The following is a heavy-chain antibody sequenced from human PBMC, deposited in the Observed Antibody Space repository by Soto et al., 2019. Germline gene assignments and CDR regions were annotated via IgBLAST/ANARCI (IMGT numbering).Heavy chain of an antibody. CDR1: GGTFSSYT. Sequence: QVQLVQSGAEVKKPGSSVKVSCKASGGTFSSYTISWVRQAPGQGLEWMGRIIPILGIANYAQKFQGRVTITADKSTSTAYMELCSLRSEDTVVYYWANSCGGCTAFDIWGQGTMVTVSS. CDR3: ANSCGGCTAFDI. CDR2: IIPILGIA. J-gene: IGHJ3*02. D-gene: IGHD2-21*01. V-gene: IGHV1-69*02.